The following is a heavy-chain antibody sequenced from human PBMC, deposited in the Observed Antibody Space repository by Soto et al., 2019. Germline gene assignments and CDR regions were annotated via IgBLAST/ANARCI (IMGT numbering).Heavy chain of an antibody. J-gene: IGHJ4*02. Sequence: QVQLVQSGAEVKKPGASVKVSCKASGYTFTSYGISWVRQAPGQGLEWMGWISAYNGNTNYAQKLQGRVTMSTDTSTRTAYMELRSLRSDEKAVDYCARDEGRIVVVPAAMFDSSGADYWGQGTLVTVSS. CDR3: ARDEGRIVVVPAAMFDSSGADY. V-gene: IGHV1-18*01. D-gene: IGHD2-2*01. CDR2: ISAYNGNT. CDR1: GYTFTSYG.